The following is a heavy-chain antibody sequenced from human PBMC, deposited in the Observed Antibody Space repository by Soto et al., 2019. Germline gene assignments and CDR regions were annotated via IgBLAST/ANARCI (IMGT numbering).Heavy chain of an antibody. Sequence: PSETLSLTCTVSGGSISSGGYYWSWIRQHPGKGLEWIGYIYYSGSTYYNPSLKSRVTISVDTSKNQFSLKLSSVTAADTAVYYCARALLGYCSGGSCHRGGHFDYWGQGTLVTVSS. J-gene: IGHJ4*02. CDR2: IYYSGST. CDR3: ARALLGYCSGGSCHRGGHFDY. V-gene: IGHV4-31*03. CDR1: GGSISSGGYY. D-gene: IGHD2-15*01.